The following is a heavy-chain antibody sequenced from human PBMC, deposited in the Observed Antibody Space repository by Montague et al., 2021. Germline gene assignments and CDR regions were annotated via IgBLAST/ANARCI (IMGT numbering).Heavy chain of an antibody. V-gene: IGHV4-4*07. CDR1: GDSMNLYY. Sequence: ETLSLICTVFGDSMNLYYWSWIRQPAGKGLEWIGRFYNGGSTNFNPYLKSRVSMSVDTSKNQFSLKLSSVTAADTAVYFCARDTVGAGGYFYYYYMDVWGRGTTVTVSS. D-gene: IGHD1-26*01. CDR3: ARDTVGAGGYFYYYYMDV. J-gene: IGHJ6*03. CDR2: FYNGGST.